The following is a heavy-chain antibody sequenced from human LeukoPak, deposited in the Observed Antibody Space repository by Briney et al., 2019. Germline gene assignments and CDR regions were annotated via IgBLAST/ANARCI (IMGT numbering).Heavy chain of an antibody. D-gene: IGHD6-6*01. CDR3: ARASIAARDYYYYYMDA. Sequence: SETLSLTCTVSGGSISSYYWSWIRQPPGKGLEWIGYIYYSGSTNYNPSLKSRVTISVDTSKNQFSLKLSSVTAADTAVYYCARASIAARDYYYYYMDAWGKGTTVTVSS. J-gene: IGHJ6*03. CDR1: GGSISSYY. CDR2: IYYSGST. V-gene: IGHV4-59*01.